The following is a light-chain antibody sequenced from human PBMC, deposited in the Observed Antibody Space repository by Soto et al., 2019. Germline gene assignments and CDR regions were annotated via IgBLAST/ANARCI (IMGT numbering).Light chain of an antibody. V-gene: IGKV1-39*01. Sequence: DIQMTQSPSSLSASVGDRVTITCRASQSISSYLNWFQQKPGKAPKLLIYGQSRLQSGVPARFSGSGSRTEFTLTINSLQPEDFATYYCLQSYSAPYTFGQGTKLEIK. J-gene: IGKJ2*01. CDR2: GQS. CDR1: QSISSY. CDR3: LQSYSAPYT.